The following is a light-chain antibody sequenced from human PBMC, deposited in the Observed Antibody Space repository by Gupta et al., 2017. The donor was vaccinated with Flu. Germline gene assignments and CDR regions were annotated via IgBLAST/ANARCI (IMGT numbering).Light chain of an antibody. CDR1: QGLSSY. CDR3: QQRNSWLLT. CDR2: AAS. V-gene: IGKV1-9*01. J-gene: IGKJ4*01. Sequence: DIQLSQSPSFLSASVGDRVTITCRASQGLSSYLAWYQQKPGKAPKLLIYAASTVQSGLPSRFSGSGSGTEFTLTISSLQPEDFATYYCQQRNSWLLTFGRGTKVDIK.